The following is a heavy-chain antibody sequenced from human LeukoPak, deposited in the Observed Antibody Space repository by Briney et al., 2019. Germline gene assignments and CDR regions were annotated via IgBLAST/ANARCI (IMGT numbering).Heavy chain of an antibody. CDR2: ISGSGGST. CDR3: AKLGNSNPLRLPFDY. CDR1: GFTFSSYA. V-gene: IGHV3-23*01. Sequence: GWSLRLYCAASGFTFSSYAMSWVRQAPGKGLEWVSAISGSGGSTYYADSVKGRFTISRDNSKNTLYLQMNSLRAEDTAVYHCAKLGNSNPLRLPFDYWDQGTLVTVSS. D-gene: IGHD4-23*01. J-gene: IGHJ4*02.